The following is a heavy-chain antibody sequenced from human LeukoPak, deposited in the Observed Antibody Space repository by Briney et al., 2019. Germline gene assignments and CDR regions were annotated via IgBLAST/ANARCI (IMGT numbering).Heavy chain of an antibody. CDR1: GGSITSYY. Sequence: SETLSLTCTVSGGSITSYYWSWIRQPPGKGLEWIGYIYNSGSTNYNPSLKSRVTISVDTSKNQFSLKLSSVTAADAAVYYCARLYSSSLGRVFDYWGQGTLVTVSS. CDR2: IYNSGST. D-gene: IGHD4-11*01. J-gene: IGHJ4*02. V-gene: IGHV4-59*01. CDR3: ARLYSSSLGRVFDY.